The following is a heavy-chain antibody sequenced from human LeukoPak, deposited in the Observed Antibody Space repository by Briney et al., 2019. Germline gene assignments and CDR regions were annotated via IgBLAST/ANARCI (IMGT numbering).Heavy chain of an antibody. V-gene: IGHV3-23*01. CDR2: SGTDGDT. J-gene: IGHJ4*02. Sequence: GGSLRLSCVLSGFTFTSAPMNWVRQAPGKGLEWVSTSGTDGDTYYADSVKGRFTISRDNSKNTVHLQMTSLRVEDTAVYYCATKTPGNYPYDYWGQGTLVIVSP. D-gene: IGHD3-22*01. CDR1: GFTFTSAP. CDR3: ATKTPGNYPYDY.